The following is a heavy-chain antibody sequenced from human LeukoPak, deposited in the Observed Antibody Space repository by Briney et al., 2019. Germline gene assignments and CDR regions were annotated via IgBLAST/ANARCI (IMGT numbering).Heavy chain of an antibody. J-gene: IGHJ4*02. V-gene: IGHV3-23*01. CDR2: ISGNGGST. CDR1: GFTFRSYA. Sequence: GGSLRLSCAASGFTFRSYAMSWVRQAPGKGLEWVSGISGNGGSTYYADSVKGRFTISRDNAKNSLYLQMNSLRVEDTAVYYCARAMDYWGQGTLVTVSS. CDR3: ARAMDY.